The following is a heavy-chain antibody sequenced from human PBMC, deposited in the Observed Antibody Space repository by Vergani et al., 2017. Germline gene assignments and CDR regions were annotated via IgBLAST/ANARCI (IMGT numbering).Heavy chain of an antibody. CDR2: IWYDGSNK. D-gene: IGHD4-23*01. Sequence: QVQLVESGGGVVQPGRSLRLSCAASGFTFSSYGMHWVRQAPGKGLEWVAVIWYDGSNKYYADSVKGRFTISRDNSKNTLYLQMNSLRAEDTAVYYCARDLSGVYGGLGVNWFDPWGQGTLVTVSS. V-gene: IGHV3-33*01. CDR1: GFTFSSYG. J-gene: IGHJ5*02. CDR3: ARDLSGVYGGLGVNWFDP.